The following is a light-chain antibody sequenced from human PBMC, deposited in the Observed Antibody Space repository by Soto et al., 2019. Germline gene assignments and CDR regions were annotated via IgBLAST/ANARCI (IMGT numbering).Light chain of an antibody. CDR3: QQRSHWPP. CDR1: QSVSTY. V-gene: IGKV3-11*01. CDR2: DAS. J-gene: IGKJ2*01. Sequence: EIVLTQSPATLSLSPGERAALSCRASQSVSTYLAWYQQKPGQAPRLLIYDASNRATGIPARFSGSGSGTHFTLTISSLEPEDFALYYCQQRSHWPPFGQGTKLEVK.